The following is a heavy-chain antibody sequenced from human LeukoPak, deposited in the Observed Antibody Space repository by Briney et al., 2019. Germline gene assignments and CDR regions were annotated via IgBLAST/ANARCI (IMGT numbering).Heavy chain of an antibody. CDR2: ISSRSSAI. J-gene: IGHJ4*02. CDR3: ARETGSGSYLLDY. Sequence: GGSLRLSCAASGFTFSDYYMSWIRQAPGKGLEWVSYISSRSSAIYYADSVKGRFTISRDNAKNSPYLQMNSLRAEDTAVYYCARETGSGSYLLDYWGQGTLVTVSS. V-gene: IGHV3-11*01. CDR1: GFTFSDYY. D-gene: IGHD1-26*01.